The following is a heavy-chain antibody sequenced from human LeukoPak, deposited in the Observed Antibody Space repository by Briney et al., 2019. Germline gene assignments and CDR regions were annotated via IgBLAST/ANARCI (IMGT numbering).Heavy chain of an antibody. J-gene: IGHJ4*02. D-gene: IGHD3-3*01. Sequence: PSETLSLTCAVYGGSFSGYYWSWIRQPPGKGLEWIGEINHSGSTNYNPSLKSRVTISVDTSKNQFSLKLSSVTAADTAVYYCARRRFSRSYDFWSGYLPYYFDYWGQGTLVTVSS. CDR3: ARRRFSRSYDFWSGYLPYYFDY. V-gene: IGHV4-34*01. CDR1: GGSFSGYY. CDR2: INHSGST.